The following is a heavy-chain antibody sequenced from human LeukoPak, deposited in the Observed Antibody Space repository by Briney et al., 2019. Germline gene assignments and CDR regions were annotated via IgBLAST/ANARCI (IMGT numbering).Heavy chain of an antibody. CDR2: INHSGST. CDR3: ARGSGYCSSTSCWRNWFDP. J-gene: IGHJ5*02. V-gene: IGHV4-34*01. D-gene: IGHD2-2*03. Sequence: SETLSLTCAVYGGSFSGYYWSWIRQPPGKGLEWIGEINHSGSTNYNPSLKGRVTISVDTSKNQFSLKLSSVTAADTAVYYCARGSGYCSSTSCWRNWFDPWGQGTLVTVSS. CDR1: GGSFSGYY.